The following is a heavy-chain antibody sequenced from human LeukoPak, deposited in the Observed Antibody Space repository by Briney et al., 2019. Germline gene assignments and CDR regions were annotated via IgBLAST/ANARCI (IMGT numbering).Heavy chain of an antibody. Sequence: GGSLRLSCAASGFTFNNHWMCCVRQARGKALEWVANTKQDGSEKFYVDSVKGRFTISRENAKNSLYLTMNSLRAEDTAVYYCARDELWTVVETALDYWGQGTLVTVSS. V-gene: IGHV3-7*01. CDR3: ARDELWTVVETALDY. CDR1: GFTFNNHW. D-gene: IGHD2-2*01. J-gene: IGHJ4*02. CDR2: TKQDGSEK.